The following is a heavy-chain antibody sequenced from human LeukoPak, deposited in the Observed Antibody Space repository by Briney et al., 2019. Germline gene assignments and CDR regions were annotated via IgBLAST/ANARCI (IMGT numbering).Heavy chain of an antibody. CDR3: ARGGLGEPYYYHYTDV. CDR2: IYHTGYT. CDR1: GYSISGGYH. Sequence: SETLSLTCAVSGYSISGGYHWGWIRQPPGKGLEWIGIIYHTGYTHYNPSLKSRVIISVDTSKNQFSLKLRSVTAADTAVYYCARGGLGEPYYYHYTDVWGKGTTVTVSS. V-gene: IGHV4-38-2*01. J-gene: IGHJ6*03. D-gene: IGHD3-16*01.